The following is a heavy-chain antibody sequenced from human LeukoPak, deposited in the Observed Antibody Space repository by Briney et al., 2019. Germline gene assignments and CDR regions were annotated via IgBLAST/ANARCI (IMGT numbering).Heavy chain of an antibody. V-gene: IGHV4-30-4*01. CDR1: GGSISSGDYY. J-gene: IGHJ5*02. CDR2: IYYSGST. CDR3: ARGIVSPPKNDYYGSGSDWFDP. D-gene: IGHD3-10*01. Sequence: SQTLSLTCTVSGGSISSGDYYWSWIRQPPGKGLEWIGYIYYSGSTYYNPSLKSRVTISVDTSKNQFSLKLSSVTAADTAVYYCARGIVSPPKNDYYGSGSDWFDPWGQGTLVTVSS.